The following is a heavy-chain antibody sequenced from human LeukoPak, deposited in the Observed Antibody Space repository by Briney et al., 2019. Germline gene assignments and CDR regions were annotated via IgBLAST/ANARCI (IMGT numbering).Heavy chain of an antibody. CDR2: MNPNSGNT. J-gene: IGHJ4*02. CDR1: GYTFTSYD. CDR3: ARMAGGSSGWSN. D-gene: IGHD6-19*01. Sequence: ASVKLSCKASGYTFTSYDINWVRQATGQGLEWMGWMNPNSGNTGYAQKFQGRVTMTRNTSISTAYMELSSLRSEDTAVYYCARMAGGSSGWSNWGQGTLVTVSS. V-gene: IGHV1-8*01.